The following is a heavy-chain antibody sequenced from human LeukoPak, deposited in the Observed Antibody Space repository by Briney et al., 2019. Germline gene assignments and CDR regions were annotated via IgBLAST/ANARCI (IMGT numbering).Heavy chain of an antibody. CDR2: IYYSGST. Sequence: SGTLSLTCTVSGGSVSSGSYYWSWIRQPPGKGLEWIGYIYYSGSTNYNPSLKSRVTISVDTSKNQFSLKLSSVTAADTAVYYCARGSSSWYWFDPWGQGTLVTVSS. J-gene: IGHJ5*02. CDR3: ARGSSSWYWFDP. D-gene: IGHD6-13*01. V-gene: IGHV4-61*01. CDR1: GGSVSSGSYY.